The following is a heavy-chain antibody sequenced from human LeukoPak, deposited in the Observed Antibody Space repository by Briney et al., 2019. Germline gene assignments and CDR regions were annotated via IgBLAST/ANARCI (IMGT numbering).Heavy chain of an antibody. V-gene: IGHV1-69*04. J-gene: IGHJ4*02. CDR1: GGTFSSYA. Sequence: ASVKVSCKPSGGTFSSYAISWVRQAPGQGLEWMGRIIPIFGIANYAQKFQGRVTITADKSTSTAYMELSSLRSEDTAVYYCAREGDYDSSGYYFDYWGQGTLVTVSS. D-gene: IGHD3-22*01. CDR2: IIPIFGIA. CDR3: AREGDYDSSGYYFDY.